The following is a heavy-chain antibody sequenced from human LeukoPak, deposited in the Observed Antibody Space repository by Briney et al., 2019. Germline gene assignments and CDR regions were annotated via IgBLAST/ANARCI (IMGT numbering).Heavy chain of an antibody. J-gene: IGHJ6*02. D-gene: IGHD2-2*01. Sequence: SVKVSCKPSGGSLNTYAFNWVRQAPGQGLEWMGRIIPTLGTSIYAQKFRDRVTMTADESTSTAYMQVSSLRSEDTAVYYCARVIVVVPAADPIYGMDVWGQGTTVTVSS. CDR2: IIPTLGTS. V-gene: IGHV1-69*11. CDR3: ARVIVVVPAADPIYGMDV. CDR1: GGSLNTYA.